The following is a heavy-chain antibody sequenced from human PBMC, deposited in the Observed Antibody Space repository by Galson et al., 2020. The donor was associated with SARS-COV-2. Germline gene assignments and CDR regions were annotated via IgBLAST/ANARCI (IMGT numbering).Heavy chain of an antibody. CDR3: ARGLHYYDSSGYYFDY. CDR1: GGSISSYY. Sequence: ETSETLSLTCTVSGGSISSYYWSWIRQPPGKGLEWIGYIYYSGSTNSNPSLKSRVTISVDTSKNQFSLKLSSVTAADTAVYYCARGLHYYDSSGYYFDYWGQGTLVTVSS. V-gene: IGHV4-59*01. CDR2: IYYSGST. J-gene: IGHJ4*02. D-gene: IGHD3-22*01.